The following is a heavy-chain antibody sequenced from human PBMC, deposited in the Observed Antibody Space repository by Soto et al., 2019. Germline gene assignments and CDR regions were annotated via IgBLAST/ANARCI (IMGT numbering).Heavy chain of an antibody. D-gene: IGHD3-9*01. CDR2: MNPNSGNT. CDR1: GYTFTSYD. CDR3: ARGRGCDILTGYYYYYYGMDV. V-gene: IGHV1-8*01. J-gene: IGHJ6*02. Sequence: ASVKVSCKASGYTFTSYDINWVRQATGQGLEWMGWMNPNSGNTGYAQKFQGRVTMTRNTSISTAYMELSSLRSEDTAVYYCARGRGCDILTGYYYYYYGMDVWGQGTTVTVSS.